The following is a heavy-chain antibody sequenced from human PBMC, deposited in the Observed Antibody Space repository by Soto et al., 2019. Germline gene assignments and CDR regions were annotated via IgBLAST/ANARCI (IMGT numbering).Heavy chain of an antibody. J-gene: IGHJ3*02. V-gene: IGHV4-59*01. CDR1: GGSISSYY. D-gene: IGHD3-10*01. Sequence: QVQLQESGPGLVKPSETLSLTCTVSGGSISSYYWSWIRQPPGKGLEWIGYIYYGGSTNYNPSLKTRVTISVDTSKNQFSLKLSSVTAADTAVYYCARVWGGAFDIWGPGTMVPVSS. CDR2: IYYGGST. CDR3: ARVWGGAFDI.